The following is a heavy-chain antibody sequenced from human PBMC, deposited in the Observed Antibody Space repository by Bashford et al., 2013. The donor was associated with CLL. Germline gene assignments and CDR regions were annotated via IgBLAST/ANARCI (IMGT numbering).Heavy chain of an antibody. D-gene: IGHD3-22*01. Sequence: SETLSLTCAVYGGSFSGYYWSWIRQPPREGAWSGLGKSIIVEAPTTTRPSTSRVTISVDTSKNQFSLKLSSVTAADTAVYYCARGPMIVVVINPGEPYYYYYYGMDVWGQGPRSPSP. J-gene: IGHJ6*02. CDR1: GGSFSGYY. CDR3: ARGPMIVVVINPGEPYYYYYYGMDV. V-gene: IGHV4-34*01. CDR2: SIIVEAP.